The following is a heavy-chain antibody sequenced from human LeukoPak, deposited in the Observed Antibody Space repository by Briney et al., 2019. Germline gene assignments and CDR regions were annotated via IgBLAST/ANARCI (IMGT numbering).Heavy chain of an antibody. CDR1: GLAFSPNW. J-gene: IGHJ6*03. CDR2: KKQDGSEK. CDR3: ARVVYYGSGSHSYYYFYMDV. V-gene: IGHV3-7*01. Sequence: GVSQTLSCTASGLAFSPNWMTWVRQAPGKGLEWVANKKQDGSEKHYVDSVKGRFTISRDNAKNSLYLQMSSLRAEDTAVYYCARVVYYGSGSHSYYYFYMDVWGKGTTVTVSS. D-gene: IGHD3-10*01.